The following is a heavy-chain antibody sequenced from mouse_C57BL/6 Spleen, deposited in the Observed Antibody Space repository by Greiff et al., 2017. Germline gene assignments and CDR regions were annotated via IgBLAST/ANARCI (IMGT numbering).Heavy chain of an antibody. D-gene: IGHD1-1*01. CDR3: ARSPSPYYYGSSSWYFDV. CDR2: LYPGSGST. Sequence: QVQLQQPGAELVKPGASVTMSCKASGYTFTSYWITWVKQRPGQGLEWIGDLYPGSGSTNYNEKFKSKATLTVDTSSSTAYMQLSSLTSEDSAVYYCARSPSPYYYGSSSWYFDVWGTGTTVTVSS. J-gene: IGHJ1*03. V-gene: IGHV1-55*01. CDR1: GYTFTSYW.